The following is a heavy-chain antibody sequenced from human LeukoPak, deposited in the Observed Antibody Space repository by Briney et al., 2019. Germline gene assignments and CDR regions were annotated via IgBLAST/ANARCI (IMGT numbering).Heavy chain of an antibody. CDR1: GFTFSSYD. J-gene: IGHJ5*02. CDR2: IGTAGDT. V-gene: IGHV3-13*01. CDR3: AREYYYGRNLPNWIDP. Sequence: GSLRLSCAASGFTFSSYDMHWVRQATGKGLEWVSAIGTAGDTYYPGSVKGRFTISRDNAKDSLYLQMNSLRAEDTAVYYCAREYYYGRNLPNWIDPWGQGTLVTVSS. D-gene: IGHD3-10*01.